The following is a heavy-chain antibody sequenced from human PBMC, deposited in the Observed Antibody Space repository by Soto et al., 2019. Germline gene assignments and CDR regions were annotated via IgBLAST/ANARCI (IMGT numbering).Heavy chain of an antibody. CDR1: GFTFSSYG. J-gene: IGHJ3*02. Sequence: QVQLVDSGGGVVQPGRSLRLSCAASGFTFSSYGMHWVRQAPGKGLEWVAVISYDGSNKYYADSVKGRFTISRDNSKNTLYLQMNSLRAEDTAVYYCAKQKYDSSGYSDAFDIWGQGTMVTVSS. V-gene: IGHV3-30*18. CDR2: ISYDGSNK. D-gene: IGHD3-22*01. CDR3: AKQKYDSSGYSDAFDI.